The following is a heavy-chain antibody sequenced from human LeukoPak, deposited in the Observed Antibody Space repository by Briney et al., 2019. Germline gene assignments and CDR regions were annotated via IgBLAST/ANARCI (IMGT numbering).Heavy chain of an antibody. CDR2: IIPIIDIP. V-gene: IGHV1-69*04. CDR1: GGTFSSYA. J-gene: IGHJ3*02. Sequence: SVKVSCKASGGTFSSYAISWVRQAPGQGLEWMGRIIPIIDIPDYAQKFQGRATITADKSTSTAYMELTSLTSEDTAVYYCARGGGCSSTTCYVFAFDIWGQGTMVTVSS. CDR3: ARGGGCSSTTCYVFAFDI. D-gene: IGHD2-2*01.